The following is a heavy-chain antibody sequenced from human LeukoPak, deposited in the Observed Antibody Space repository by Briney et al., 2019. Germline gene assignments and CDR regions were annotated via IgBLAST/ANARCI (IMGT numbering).Heavy chain of an antibody. D-gene: IGHD4-17*01. V-gene: IGHV1-2*02. J-gene: IGHJ4*02. Sequence: ASVTVSFTSSAYTFTVHYMHWVRQAPGQGHGRMGWINPKSGGTDYAQRFQGRVTMTRDASISTAYMELSRLRPDDTAVYFCARVGHGDYDPNYFDYWGQGTLVTVSS. CDR1: AYTFTVHY. CDR3: ARVGHGDYDPNYFDY. CDR2: INPKSGGT.